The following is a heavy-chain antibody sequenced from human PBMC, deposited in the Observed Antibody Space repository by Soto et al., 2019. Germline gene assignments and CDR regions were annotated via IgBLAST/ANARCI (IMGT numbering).Heavy chain of an antibody. D-gene: IGHD3-10*01. J-gene: IGHJ6*01. CDR1: GGTFSSDG. V-gene: IGHV1-69*01. CDR2: IIPVFTTT. Sequence: QIQLVHSGAEVRKPGSSVKVSCKASGGTFSSDGISWVRQAPGQGLEWMGGIIPVFTTTRYAQKFQGRATITADASTSTFDLELNSLTSEDTATYYCARGHYVSSGSVATSYYYYGMDVWGQGTTVTVSS. CDR3: ARGHYVSSGSVATSYYYYGMDV.